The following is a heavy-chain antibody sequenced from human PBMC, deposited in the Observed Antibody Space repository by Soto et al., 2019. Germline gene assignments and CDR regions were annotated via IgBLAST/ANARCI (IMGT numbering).Heavy chain of an antibody. D-gene: IGHD3-22*01. CDR3: AKDLWNYYDSSGYSDFDY. V-gene: IGHV3-30*18. J-gene: IGHJ4*02. Sequence: GGSLRLSCAASGFTFSSYGMHWVRQAPGKXLEWVAVISYDGSNKYYADSVKGRFTISRDNSKNTLYLQMNSLRAEDTAVYYCAKDLWNYYDSSGYSDFDYWGQGTLVTVSS. CDR1: GFTFSSYG. CDR2: ISYDGSNK.